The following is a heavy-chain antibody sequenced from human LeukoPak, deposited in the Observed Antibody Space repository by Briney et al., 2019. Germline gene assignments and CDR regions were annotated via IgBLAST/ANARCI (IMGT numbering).Heavy chain of an antibody. CDR3: ARDGHYDILTGYFQD. Sequence: PGGSLRLSCAASGFTLTDYYMSWIRQAPGKGLEWVSYITNSGTTIYYADSVKGRFTISRDNAKNSLYLQMNSLRAEDTAVYYCARDGHYDILTGYFQDWGQGTLVTVSS. CDR1: GFTLTDYY. D-gene: IGHD3-9*01. V-gene: IGHV3-11*01. J-gene: IGHJ1*01. CDR2: ITNSGTTI.